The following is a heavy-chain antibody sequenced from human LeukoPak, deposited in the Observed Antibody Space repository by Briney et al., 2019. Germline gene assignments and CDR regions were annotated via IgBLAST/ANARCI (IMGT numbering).Heavy chain of an antibody. V-gene: IGHV4-31*03. D-gene: IGHD2-15*01. CDR3: ARAPLGYCSGGSCYGWFDP. J-gene: IGHJ5*02. CDR2: IYYSGST. CDR1: GGSISSGGYY. Sequence: SQTLSLTCTVSGGSISSGGYYWSWIRQHPGKGLEWIGYIYYSGSTYYNPSLKSRVTISVDTSKNQFSLKLSSVTAADTAVYYCARAPLGYCSGGSCYGWFDPWGQGTLVTVSS.